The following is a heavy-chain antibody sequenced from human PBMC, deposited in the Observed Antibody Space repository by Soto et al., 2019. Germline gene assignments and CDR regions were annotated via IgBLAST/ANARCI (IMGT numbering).Heavy chain of an antibody. D-gene: IGHD2-21*01. CDR3: TRGYSSVSIYAFDV. CDR2: IGNKANSYTT. CDR1: RFSFSDQY. Sequence: GGSLRLSCAASRFSFSDQYIDWVRQAPGKGLEWVGRIGNKANSYTTEYAASVKGRFTISRDDSKNSVSLEMNSLKTEDTAVYHCTRGYSSVSIYAFDVWGKGTMVTVSS. V-gene: IGHV3-72*01. J-gene: IGHJ3*01.